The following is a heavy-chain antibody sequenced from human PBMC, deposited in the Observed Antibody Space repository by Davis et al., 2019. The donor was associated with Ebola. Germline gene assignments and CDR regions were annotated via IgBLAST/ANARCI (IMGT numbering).Heavy chain of an antibody. CDR2: INPNSGGT. Sequence: ASVKVSCKASGYTFTGYYMHWVRQAPAQGLEWMGWINPNSGGTNYAQKFQGWVTMTRDTSISTAYMELSRLRSDDTAVYYCARAPVVTSDYFDYWGQGTLVTVSS. D-gene: IGHD4-23*01. V-gene: IGHV1-2*04. CDR3: ARAPVVTSDYFDY. CDR1: GYTFTGYY. J-gene: IGHJ4*02.